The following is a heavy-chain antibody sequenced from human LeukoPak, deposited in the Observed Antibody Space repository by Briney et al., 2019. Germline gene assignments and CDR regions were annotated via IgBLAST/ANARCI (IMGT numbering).Heavy chain of an antibody. Sequence: GGSLRLSCSASGFTFSTYWMNWARQAPGKGLEWVASISHNGNVNYYVDSVKGRFTISRDNAKNSLYLQMSNLRAEDTAVYFCARGGGLDVWGQGATVTVSS. V-gene: IGHV3-7*03. CDR3: ARGGGLDV. J-gene: IGHJ6*02. CDR1: GFTFSTYW. D-gene: IGHD3-16*01. CDR2: ISHNGNVN.